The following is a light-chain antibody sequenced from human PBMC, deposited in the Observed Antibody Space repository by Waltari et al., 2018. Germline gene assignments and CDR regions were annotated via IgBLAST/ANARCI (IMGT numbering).Light chain of an antibody. CDR2: ATN. CDR3: QSYDNSLRAWV. CDR1: SSDIGAGFH. Sequence: QSVLTQPPSVSGAPGQILTISCTGSSSDIGAGFHVHWYQQLPGTAPKLLIYATNKRPAGVPDRSSASRPGASASLAIAGLQAEDEADYYCQSYDNSLRAWVFGGGTKLTVL. V-gene: IGLV1-40*01. J-gene: IGLJ3*02.